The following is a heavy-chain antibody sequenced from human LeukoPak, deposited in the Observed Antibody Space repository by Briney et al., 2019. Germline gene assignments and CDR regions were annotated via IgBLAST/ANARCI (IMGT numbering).Heavy chain of an antibody. CDR3: ARPDYGDNDYYYYYGMDV. CDR1: GYTFTSYD. J-gene: IGHJ6*02. V-gene: IGHV1-8*01. Sequence: ASVKVSCKASGYTFTSYDINWVRQATGHGLEWMGWMNPNSGNTGYAQKLQGRVTMTRNTSISTAYMELSSLRSEDTAVYYCARPDYGDNDYYYYYGMDVWGQGTTVTVSS. CDR2: MNPNSGNT. D-gene: IGHD4-17*01.